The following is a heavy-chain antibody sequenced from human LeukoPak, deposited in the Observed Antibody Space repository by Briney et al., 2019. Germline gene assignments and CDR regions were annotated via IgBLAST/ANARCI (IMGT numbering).Heavy chain of an antibody. V-gene: IGHV3-66*01. J-gene: IGHJ4*02. D-gene: IGHD6-19*01. CDR3: ARGSGWDFDY. CDR1: GFTVSSYY. CDR2: IYSGGST. Sequence: PGGSLRLSCAASGFTVSSYYMYWVRQAPGKWLEWVSFIYSGGSTYYADSVKGRFTISRDNSKNTLYLQMNSLRAEDTAVYYCARGSGWDFDYWGRGTLVTVSS.